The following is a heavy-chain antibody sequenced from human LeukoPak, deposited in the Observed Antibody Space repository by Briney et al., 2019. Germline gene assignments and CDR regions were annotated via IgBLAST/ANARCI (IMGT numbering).Heavy chain of an antibody. CDR3: ARGRSYYDSSGYTYYFDY. CDR1: GGSISSSFYY. J-gene: IGHJ4*02. D-gene: IGHD3-22*01. Sequence: SETLSLTCTVSGGSISSSFYYWGWIRQPPGKGLEWIGEINHSGSTNYNPSLKSRVTISVDTSKNQFSLKLSSVTAADTAVYYCARGRSYYDSSGYTYYFDYWGQGTLVTVSS. CDR2: INHSGST. V-gene: IGHV4-39*07.